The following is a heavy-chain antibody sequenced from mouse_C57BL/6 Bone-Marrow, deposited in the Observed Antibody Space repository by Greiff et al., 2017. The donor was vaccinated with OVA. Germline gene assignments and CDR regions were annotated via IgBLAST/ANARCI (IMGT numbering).Heavy chain of an antibody. Sequence: EVKLVESGAELVRPGASVKLSCTASGFNIKDDYMHWVKQRPEQGLEWIGWIDPENGDTEYASKFQGKATITADTSSNTAYLQLSSLTSEDTAVYYCTTCFAYWGQGTLVTVSA. V-gene: IGHV14-4*01. CDR3: TTCFAY. J-gene: IGHJ3*01. CDR1: GFNIKDDY. CDR2: IDPENGDT.